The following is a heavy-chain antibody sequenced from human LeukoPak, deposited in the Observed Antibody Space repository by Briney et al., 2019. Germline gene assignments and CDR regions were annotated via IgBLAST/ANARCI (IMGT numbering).Heavy chain of an antibody. CDR3: ARLGGYNLSQNAFDI. Sequence: SETLSLTCTVSGGSVSSTAYYWGWIRQTPGKGLEWIGNAYVNGHTYYNPSLKSRVTIVVDTSKNEFSLKLSSVTAADTAVYYCARLGGYNLSQNAFDIWGRGTLVTVSS. J-gene: IGHJ3*02. D-gene: IGHD5-24*01. CDR2: AYVNGHT. V-gene: IGHV4-39*01. CDR1: GGSVSSTAYY.